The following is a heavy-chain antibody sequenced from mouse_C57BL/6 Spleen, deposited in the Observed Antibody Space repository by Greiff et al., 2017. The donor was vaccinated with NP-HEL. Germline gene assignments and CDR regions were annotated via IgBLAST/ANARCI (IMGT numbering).Heavy chain of an antibody. V-gene: IGHV5-17*01. CDR3: AITTVVAGDYAMDY. CDR2: ISSGSSTI. J-gene: IGHJ4*01. D-gene: IGHD1-1*01. Sequence: EVKLVASGGGLVKPGGSLKLSCAASGFTFSDYGMHWVRQAPEKGLEWVAYISSGSSTIYYADKVKGRFTISRDNAKNTLFLQMTSLRSEDTAMYYCAITTVVAGDYAMDYWGQGTSVTVSS. CDR1: GFTFSDYG.